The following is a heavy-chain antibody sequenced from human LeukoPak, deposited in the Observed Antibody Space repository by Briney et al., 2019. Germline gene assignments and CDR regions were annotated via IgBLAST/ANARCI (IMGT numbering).Heavy chain of an antibody. Sequence: PGGSLRLSCAASGFTFSSYSMNWVRQAPGKGLDWVSSISSSSSYIYYADSVKGRFTISRDNAKNSLYLQMNSLRAEDTAVYYCARRYCGGDCQYYYYGMDVWGQGTTVTVSS. CDR2: ISSSSSYI. CDR3: ARRYCGGDCQYYYYGMDV. V-gene: IGHV3-21*01. D-gene: IGHD2-21*02. J-gene: IGHJ6*02. CDR1: GFTFSSYS.